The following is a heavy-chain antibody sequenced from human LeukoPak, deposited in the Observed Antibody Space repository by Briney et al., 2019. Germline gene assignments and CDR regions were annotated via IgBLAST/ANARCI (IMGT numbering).Heavy chain of an antibody. V-gene: IGHV7-4-1*02. CDR3: ARGVVLRYFDWLALVSGMRY. CDR2: INTNTGNP. D-gene: IGHD3-9*01. Sequence: GASVKVSCKASGYTFTSYAMNWVRQAPGQGLEWMGGINTNTGNPTYAQGFTGRFVFSLDTSVSTAYLQISSLKAEDTAVYYCARGVVLRYFDWLALVSGMRYWGQGTLVTVSS. J-gene: IGHJ4*02. CDR1: GYTFTSYA.